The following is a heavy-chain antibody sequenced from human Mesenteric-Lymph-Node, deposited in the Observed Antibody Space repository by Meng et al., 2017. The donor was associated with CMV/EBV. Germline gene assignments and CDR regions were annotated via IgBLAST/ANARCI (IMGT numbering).Heavy chain of an antibody. CDR2: IDYSGSN. CDR1: GGSVRSGSYD. V-gene: IGHV4-61*01. J-gene: IGHJ5*02. CDR3: ARDPLDGDYKWFDP. D-gene: IGHD7-27*01. Sequence: GGSVRSGSYDWSWIRQPPGKGLEWIGYIDYSGSNNYNTSLKSRVTISLDTSKNQFSRKLSSVTAADTAVYYCARDPLDGDYKWFDPWSQGTLVTVSS.